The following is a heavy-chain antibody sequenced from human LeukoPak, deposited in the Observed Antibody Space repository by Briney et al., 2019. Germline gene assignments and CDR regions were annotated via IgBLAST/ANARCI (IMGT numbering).Heavy chain of an antibody. CDR3: ARVDYYDRVDY. V-gene: IGHV4-61*02. J-gene: IGHJ4*02. D-gene: IGHD3-22*01. CDR1: GGSLSSGSYY. CDR2: IYTSGST. Sequence: SQTLSLTCTVSGGSLSSGSYYWSWIRQPAGKGLEWIGRIYTSGSTNYNPSLKSRVTISVDTSKNQFSLKLSSVTAADTAVYYCARVDYYDRVDYWGQGTLVTVSS.